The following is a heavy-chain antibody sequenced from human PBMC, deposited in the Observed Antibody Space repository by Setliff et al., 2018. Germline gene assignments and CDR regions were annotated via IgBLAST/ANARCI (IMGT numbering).Heavy chain of an antibody. CDR3: AKDGSGSYDYLDY. CDR1: GFTFSSYA. J-gene: IGHJ4*02. V-gene: IGHV3-23*01. Sequence: PGGSLRLSCAASGFTFSSYAMSWVRQAPGKGLEWVSLISGSGISTYYADSVKGRFTISRDNSKHTLYLQMNSLRAEDTAVYYCAKDGSGSYDYLDYWGQGTLVTVSS. CDR2: ISGSGIST. D-gene: IGHD6-13*01.